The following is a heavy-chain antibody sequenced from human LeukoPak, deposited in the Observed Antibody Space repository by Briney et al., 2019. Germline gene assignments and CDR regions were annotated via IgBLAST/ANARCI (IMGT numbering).Heavy chain of an antibody. J-gene: IGHJ4*02. CDR3: AKGVVPAAISGNYFDY. CDR2: ISGSGGST. V-gene: IGHV3-23*01. Sequence: PGGSLRLSCAASGFTFSSYAMSWVRQAPGKGLEWVSAISGSGGSTYYADSVKGRFTISRDNSKNTLYLQMNSLRAEDTAVYYCAKGVVPAAISGNYFDYWGQGTLVTVS. CDR1: GFTFSSYA. D-gene: IGHD2-2*01.